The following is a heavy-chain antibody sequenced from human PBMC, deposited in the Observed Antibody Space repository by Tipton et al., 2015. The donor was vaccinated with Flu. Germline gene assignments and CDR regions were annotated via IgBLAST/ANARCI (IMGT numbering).Heavy chain of an antibody. J-gene: IGHJ3*02. D-gene: IGHD1-26*01. CDR2: IIQSGNA. V-gene: IGHV4-38-2*02. CDR1: GYFISSGYY. Sequence: TLSLTCTVSGYFISSGYYWGWIRQSPGTGLQWTATIIQSGNAYYNPSLRSRVTISVDTTKNLFSLNLSSVTATDTAVYYCARALNSGREYTFDIWGRGTVVTVSS. CDR3: ARALNSGREYTFDI.